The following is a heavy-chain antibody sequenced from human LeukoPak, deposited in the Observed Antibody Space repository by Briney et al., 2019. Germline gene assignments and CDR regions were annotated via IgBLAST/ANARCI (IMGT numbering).Heavy chain of an antibody. CDR2: ISDSRGTI. J-gene: IGHJ4*02. D-gene: IGHD5-18*01. CDR1: GFTFGSYT. Sequence: GGSLRLSCAASGFTFGSYTMTWVRQAPGKGLEWVSYISDSRGTIYYADSVKGRFTISRDNAKNSLYLQMNSLRDEDTAVYYCARDGGSGYSFGPNFDYWGQGILVTVSS. V-gene: IGHV3-48*02. CDR3: ARDGGSGYSFGPNFDY.